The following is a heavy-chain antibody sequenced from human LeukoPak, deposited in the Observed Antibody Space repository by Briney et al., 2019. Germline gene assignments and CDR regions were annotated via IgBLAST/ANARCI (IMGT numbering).Heavy chain of an antibody. J-gene: IGHJ4*02. D-gene: IGHD1-26*01. CDR1: DESISSSSYY. Sequence: SETLSLTCSPPDESISSSSYYWGWIRQPPGKGLEWIGTIHPHGTMYYNPSLKSRVTVSVDKSKNLFSLKLSSVTAADTAVYYCSRGWDACKLGNYWGQGSLVTVSS. CDR2: IHPHGTM. V-gene: IGHV4-39*01. CDR3: SRGWDACKLGNY.